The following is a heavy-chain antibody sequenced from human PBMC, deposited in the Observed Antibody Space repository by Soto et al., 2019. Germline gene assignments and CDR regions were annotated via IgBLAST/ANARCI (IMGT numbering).Heavy chain of an antibody. V-gene: IGHV3-33*01. CDR3: AREGRVWFGEYRSYYFDY. D-gene: IGHD3-10*01. J-gene: IGHJ4*02. CDR2: IWYDGSNK. Sequence: SGGSLRLSCAASGFTFSSYGMHWVRQAPGKGLEWVAVIWYDGSNKYYADSVKGRFTISRDNSKNTLYLQMNSLRAEDTAVYYCAREGRVWFGEYRSYYFDYWGQGTLVTVSS. CDR1: GFTFSSYG.